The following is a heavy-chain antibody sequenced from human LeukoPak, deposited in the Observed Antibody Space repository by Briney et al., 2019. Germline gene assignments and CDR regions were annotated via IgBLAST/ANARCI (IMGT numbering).Heavy chain of an antibody. CDR2: ISYDGSNK. CDR1: GFTFSSYA. D-gene: IGHD1-26*01. V-gene: IGHV3-30-3*01. Sequence: GRSLRLSCAASGFTFSSYAMHWVRQAPGRGLEWVAVISYDGSNKYYADSVKGRFTISRDNSKNTLYLQMNSLRAEDTAVYYCAGHSGSYPDAFDIWGQGTMVTVSS. J-gene: IGHJ3*02. CDR3: AGHSGSYPDAFDI.